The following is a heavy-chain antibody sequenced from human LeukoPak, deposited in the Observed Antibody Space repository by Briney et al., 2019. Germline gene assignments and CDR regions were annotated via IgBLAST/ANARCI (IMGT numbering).Heavy chain of an antibody. J-gene: IGHJ6*02. CDR3: AKRAPMVRGRTDYQYGMDV. Sequence: GGSLRLSCAGSGFTISSYGMSWVRQGPGKGLEWVSAISGSAGDTYYADSVKGRFTISRDNSKNTLYMQMNSLGAEDTAVYYCAKRAPMVRGRTDYQYGMDVWGQGTTVTVS. CDR2: ISGSAGDT. CDR1: GFTISSYG. V-gene: IGHV3-23*01. D-gene: IGHD3-10*01.